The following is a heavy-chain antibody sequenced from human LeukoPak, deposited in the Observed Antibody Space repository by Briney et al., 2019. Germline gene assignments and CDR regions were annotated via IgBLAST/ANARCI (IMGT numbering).Heavy chain of an antibody. V-gene: IGHV3-11*04. D-gene: IGHD4-17*01. CDR1: GFTFSDYY. CDR2: ISSSGSTI. J-gene: IGHJ5*02. Sequence: GGSLRLSCAASGFTFSDYYMSWIRQAPGKGLEWVSYISSSGSTIYYADSVKGRFTTSRDNAKNSLYLQMNSLRAEDTAVYYCARETHDYGDSRNWFDPWGQGTLVTVSS. CDR3: ARETHDYGDSRNWFDP.